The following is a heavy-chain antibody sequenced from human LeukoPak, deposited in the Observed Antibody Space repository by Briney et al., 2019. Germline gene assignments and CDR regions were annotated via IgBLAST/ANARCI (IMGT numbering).Heavy chain of an antibody. J-gene: IGHJ4*02. D-gene: IGHD3-10*01. CDR1: GFTVSSNY. CDR2: LYSGGIT. Sequence: PGGSLRLSCAASGFTVSSNYMSWVRQAPGKGLEWVSILYSGGITYYADSVKGRFTISRDNSKNTLYLQMNSLRAEDTALYYCAKDTGIILVRGAVDYWGQGTLVTVSS. V-gene: IGHV3-66*01. CDR3: AKDTGIILVRGAVDY.